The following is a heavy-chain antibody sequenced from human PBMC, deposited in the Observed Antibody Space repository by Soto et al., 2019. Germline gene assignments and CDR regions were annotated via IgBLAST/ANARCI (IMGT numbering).Heavy chain of an antibody. CDR2: MIPIFGTA. J-gene: IGHJ4*02. Sequence: QVQLVQSGAEVKKPGSSVKVSCKASGGTFSSYAISWVRQAPGQGLEWMGGMIPIFGTANYAQKFQGRVKITADESTSTAYMELSSLRSEDTAVYYCASEKSGYDSPNSEFDYWGQGTLVTVSS. V-gene: IGHV1-69*01. CDR3: ASEKSGYDSPNSEFDY. D-gene: IGHD5-12*01. CDR1: GGTFSSYA.